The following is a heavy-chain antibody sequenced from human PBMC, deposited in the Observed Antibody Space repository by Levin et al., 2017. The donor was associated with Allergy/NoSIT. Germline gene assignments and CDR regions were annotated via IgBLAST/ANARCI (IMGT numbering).Heavy chain of an antibody. Sequence: GGSLRLSCAASGFVFSDYLMGWVRQSPGKGLEWVANINQDGTEKNYVDSVKGRFTISRDNAKKSLYLQLDSLRAEDTAVYYCARGRWWSGGGQGTLVTVSS. J-gene: IGHJ4*02. V-gene: IGHV3-7*01. CDR2: INQDGTEK. CDR1: GFVFSDYL. D-gene: IGHD3-3*01. CDR3: ARGRWWSG.